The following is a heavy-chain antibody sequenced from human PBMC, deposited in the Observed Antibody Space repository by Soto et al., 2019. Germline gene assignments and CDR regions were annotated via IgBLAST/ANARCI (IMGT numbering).Heavy chain of an antibody. J-gene: IGHJ6*02. CDR3: ARRDSSGWFDCYYYGMDV. CDR1: GLSISSSSYY. V-gene: IGHV4-39*01. CDR2: IYYSGST. D-gene: IGHD6-19*01. Sequence: PSETLSLTCTVSGLSISSSSYYWGWIRQPPGKGLEWIGSIYYSGSTYYNPSLKSRVTISVDTSKNQFSLKLSSVTAADTAVYYCARRDSSGWFDCYYYGMDVWVQGTSVT.